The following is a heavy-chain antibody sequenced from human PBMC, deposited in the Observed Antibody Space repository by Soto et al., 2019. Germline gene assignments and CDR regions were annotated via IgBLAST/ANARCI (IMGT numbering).Heavy chain of an antibody. CDR2: ISYDGSNK. CDR1: GFTFSSYG. CDR3: AKAPLPRIAAARDWFDP. V-gene: IGHV3-30*18. Sequence: QVQLVESGGGVVQPGRSLRLSCAASGFTFSSYGMHWVRQAPGKGLEWVAVISYDGSNKYYADSVKGRFTISRDNSKNTLYLQMNSLRAEDTAVYYCAKAPLPRIAAARDWFDPWGQGTLVTVSS. D-gene: IGHD6-13*01. J-gene: IGHJ5*02.